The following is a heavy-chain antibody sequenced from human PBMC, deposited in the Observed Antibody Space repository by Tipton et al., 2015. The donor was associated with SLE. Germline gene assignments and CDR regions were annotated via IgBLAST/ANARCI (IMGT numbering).Heavy chain of an antibody. D-gene: IGHD6-13*01. CDR1: GGSFSGYY. Sequence: LRLSCAVYGGSFSGYYWSWIRQSPGKGLERIGEINHSGSTNYNPSLKSRVTISVDTSKKQFSLKVSSVTAADTAVYYCARAQRLVRWFDPWGQGTLVTVSS. CDR3: ARAQRLVRWFDP. V-gene: IGHV4-34*01. CDR2: INHSGST. J-gene: IGHJ5*02.